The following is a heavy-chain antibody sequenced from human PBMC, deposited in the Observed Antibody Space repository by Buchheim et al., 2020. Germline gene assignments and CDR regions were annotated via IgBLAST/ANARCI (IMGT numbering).Heavy chain of an antibody. V-gene: IGHV3-74*01. CDR3: VRDWYGMDV. Sequence: QLVESGGGLVQPGGSLRLSCAASVFTFSNFWMHWVRQAPGKGLVWVSRTDSDGSSTDYADSVKARFTISRDNAKNTLYLQMNSLRPKDTAVYFCVRDWYGMDVWGRGTT. CDR2: TDSDGSST. CDR1: VFTFSNFW. J-gene: IGHJ6*02.